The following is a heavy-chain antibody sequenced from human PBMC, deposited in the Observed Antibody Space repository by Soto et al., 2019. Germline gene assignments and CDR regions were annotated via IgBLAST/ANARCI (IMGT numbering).Heavy chain of an antibody. CDR2: IYYSGSD. CDR1: GGSVSSGSYY. J-gene: IGHJ6*02. V-gene: IGHV4-61*01. Sequence: QVQLQESGPGLVKPSETLSLTCTVSGGSVSSGSYYWSWIRQPPGKGLEWIGYIYYSGSDNYNPSLNSLVTTSEDTSRNQFSLKLSSVTAADTAVYYCARYAYGFPRMTYCMYLWGQGTTGTVSS. CDR3: ARYAYGFPRMTYCMYL. D-gene: IGHD3-16*01.